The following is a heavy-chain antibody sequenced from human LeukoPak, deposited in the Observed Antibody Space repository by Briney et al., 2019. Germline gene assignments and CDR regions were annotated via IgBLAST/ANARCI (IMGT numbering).Heavy chain of an antibody. CDR3: ARAGYSNRWDGVDY. D-gene: IGHD2/OR15-2a*01. V-gene: IGHV5-51*01. CDR1: GYSFTNYW. CDR2: IYPGDSDT. J-gene: IGHJ4*02. Sequence: GESLKISCETSGYSFTNYWIGWVRQMPGKGLKFMGIIYPGDSDTRYSPSFQGQVTISVDKSINTAYLQWSSLKASDSAMYYCARAGYSNRWDGVDYWGQGTLVTVSS.